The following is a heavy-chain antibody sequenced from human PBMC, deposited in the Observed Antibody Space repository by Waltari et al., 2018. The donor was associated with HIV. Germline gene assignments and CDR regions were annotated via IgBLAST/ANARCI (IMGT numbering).Heavy chain of an antibody. V-gene: IGHV3-53*01. D-gene: IGHD6-19*01. J-gene: IGHJ4*02. CDR1: GFTVSSNY. CDR3: ARWGIAVAGFDY. CDR2: IYSGGST. Sequence: EVQLVESGGGLIQPGGSLRLSCAASGFTVSSNYMSWVRQAPGKGLEGVSVIYSGGSTYYADAVKGRFTISRDNSKNTLYLQMNSLRAEDTAVYYCARWGIAVAGFDYWGQGTLVTVSS.